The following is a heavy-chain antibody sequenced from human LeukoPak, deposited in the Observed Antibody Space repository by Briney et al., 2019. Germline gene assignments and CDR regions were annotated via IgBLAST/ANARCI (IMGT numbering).Heavy chain of an antibody. CDR3: ARHLPNPLRGDFDL. V-gene: IGHV4-61*08. CDR2: IYYSGST. J-gene: IGHJ2*01. CDR1: GGSNSSGGYY. Sequence: RPSETLSLTCTVSGGSNSSGGYYWSWIRQHPGKGLEWIGYIYYSGSTNYNPSLKSRVTISVDTSKNQFSLKLSSVTAADTAVYYCARHLPNPLRGDFDLWGRGTLVTVSS. D-gene: IGHD3-10*01.